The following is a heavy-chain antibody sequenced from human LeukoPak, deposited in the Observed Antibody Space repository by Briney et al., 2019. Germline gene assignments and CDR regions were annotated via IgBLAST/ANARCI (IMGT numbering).Heavy chain of an antibody. CDR3: ARDGMGGIKAFDI. J-gene: IGHJ3*02. CDR2: IKHDGSQK. CDR1: GFTFSNAW. D-gene: IGHD3-16*01. Sequence: GGSLRLSCAASGFTFSNAWMSWVRQAPGRGLEWVANIKHDGSQKYYVDSVKGRITISRDNAKNSLYLQMNSLRAEDTAVYYCARDGMGGIKAFDIWGQGTMVTVSS. V-gene: IGHV3-7*05.